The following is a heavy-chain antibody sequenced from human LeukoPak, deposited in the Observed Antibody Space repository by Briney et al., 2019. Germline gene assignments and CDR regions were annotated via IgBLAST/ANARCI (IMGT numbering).Heavy chain of an antibody. D-gene: IGHD2-2*01. Sequence: GGSLRLSCAASGFTFSDYYMSWIRQAPGKGLEWVSHISSSRSYTNYADSVKGRFTISRDNAKNSLYLQMNSLRAEDTAVYYCAKRYCTTTSCSFFDYWGQGTLVTVSS. CDR1: GFTFSDYY. CDR3: AKRYCTTTSCSFFDY. V-gene: IGHV3-11*03. CDR2: ISSSRSYT. J-gene: IGHJ4*02.